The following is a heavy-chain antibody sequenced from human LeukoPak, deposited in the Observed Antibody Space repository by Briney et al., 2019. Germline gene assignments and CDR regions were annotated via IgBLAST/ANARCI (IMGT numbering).Heavy chain of an antibody. CDR2: ISDDSNYI. J-gene: IGHJ3*02. CDR3: ARAHGGRSPGVKLGIRNAFDI. D-gene: IGHD7-27*01. CDR1: GFTFSSYS. V-gene: IGHV3-21*01. Sequence: GGSLRLSCAASGFTFSSYSMSWVRQAPGKGLEWVSSISDDSNYIYYADSVEGRFTISRDNAKNSLYLQMNSLRAEDTAVYYCARAHGGRSPGVKLGIRNAFDIWGQGTMVTVSS.